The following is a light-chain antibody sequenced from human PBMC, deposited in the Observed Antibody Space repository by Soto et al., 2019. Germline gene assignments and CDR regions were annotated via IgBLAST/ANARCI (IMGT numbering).Light chain of an antibody. CDR3: QQFYNWPRT. CDR2: GAS. CDR1: QGVSSN. V-gene: IGKV3-15*01. J-gene: IGKJ1*01. Sequence: EIVMTQSPGTLSVSPGERATLSCRASQGVSSNLAWYQQKLGQAPRLLIYGASTRATGIPARFSGSGSETEFTLTISSLQSEDFAVYYCQQFYNWPRTFGQGTKVEIK.